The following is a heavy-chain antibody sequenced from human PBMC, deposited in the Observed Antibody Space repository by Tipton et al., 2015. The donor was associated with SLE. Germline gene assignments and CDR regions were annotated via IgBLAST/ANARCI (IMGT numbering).Heavy chain of an antibody. Sequence: SLRLSCAASGFTFSSYAMSWVRQAPGKGLEWVSAISGSGGSTYYADSVKGRFTISRDNSKNTLYLQMNSLRAEATAVYYCAKEGYYGSGTRDAFDIWGRGTMVTVSS. V-gene: IGHV3-23*01. CDR3: AKEGYYGSGTRDAFDI. D-gene: IGHD3-10*01. CDR2: ISGSGGST. CDR1: GFTFSSYA. J-gene: IGHJ3*02.